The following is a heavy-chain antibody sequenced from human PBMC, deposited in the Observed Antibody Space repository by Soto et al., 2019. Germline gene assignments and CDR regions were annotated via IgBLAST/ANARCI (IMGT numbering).Heavy chain of an antibody. J-gene: IGHJ6*02. CDR1: GFTFSSYG. CDR3: AGGWGSYYYYGMDV. V-gene: IGHV3-30*03. CDR2: ISYDGSNK. D-gene: IGHD3-16*01. Sequence: GGSLRLSCAASGFTFSSYGMHWVRQAPGKGLEWVAVISYDGSNKYYADSVKGRFTISRDNSKNTLYLQMNSLRAEDTAVYYCAGGWGSYYYYGMDVWGQGTTVTVSS.